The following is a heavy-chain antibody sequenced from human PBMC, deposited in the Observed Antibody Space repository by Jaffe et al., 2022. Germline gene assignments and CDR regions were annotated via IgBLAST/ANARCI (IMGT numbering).Heavy chain of an antibody. D-gene: IGHD6-13*01. Sequence: QLQLQESGPGLVKPSETLSLTCTVSGGSISSSSYYWGWIRQPPGKGLEWIGSIYYSGSTYYNPSLKSRVTISVDTSKNQFSLKLSSVTAADTAVYYCARHDEYSSSWYIFDYWGQGTLVTVSS. CDR2: IYYSGST. CDR1: GGSISSSSYY. J-gene: IGHJ4*02. CDR3: ARHDEYSSSWYIFDY. V-gene: IGHV4-39*01.